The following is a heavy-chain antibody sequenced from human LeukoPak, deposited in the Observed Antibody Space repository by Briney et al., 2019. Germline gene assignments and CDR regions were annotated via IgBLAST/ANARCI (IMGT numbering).Heavy chain of an antibody. CDR3: ARDTARGFDS. J-gene: IGHJ4*02. Sequence: GGSLRLSCSVSEFTFSNSWMSWLRQAPGKGLEWVANIKDDGRDKYYVDSVKGRFTISKDNNKNSVYLQMSSLRVDDTAVYYCARDTARGFDSWGQGTLVTVSS. CDR2: IKDDGRDK. V-gene: IGHV3-7*01. D-gene: IGHD2-21*02. CDR1: EFTFSNSW.